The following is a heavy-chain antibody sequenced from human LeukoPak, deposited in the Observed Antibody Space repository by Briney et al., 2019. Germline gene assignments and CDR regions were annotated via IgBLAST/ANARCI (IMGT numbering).Heavy chain of an antibody. V-gene: IGHV1-2*02. Sequence: ASVKVSCKASGYTFTGYYMHWVRQAPGQGLEWMGWINPNSGGTNYAQKFQGRVTMTRDTSISTAYMELSRLRSDDTAVYYYAREGYSSSYFAETNWFDPWGQGTLVTVSS. CDR3: AREGYSSSYFAETNWFDP. CDR1: GYTFTGYY. J-gene: IGHJ5*02. D-gene: IGHD6-13*01. CDR2: INPNSGGT.